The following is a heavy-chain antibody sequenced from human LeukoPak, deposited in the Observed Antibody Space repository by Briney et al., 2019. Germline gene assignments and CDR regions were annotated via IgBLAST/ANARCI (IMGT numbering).Heavy chain of an antibody. V-gene: IGHV3-23*01. D-gene: IGHD3-10*01. CDR3: TGETYYFDH. J-gene: IGHJ4*02. CDR2: IFPSGDEI. Sequence: GGSLRLSCAASGFTFSTFAMIWVRQPPGKGLEWVSSIFPSGDEIHYADSVRGRFTIFRDNSKSTLSLQMNSLRPEDTAMYYCTGETYYFDHWGQGALVTVSS. CDR1: GFTFSTFA.